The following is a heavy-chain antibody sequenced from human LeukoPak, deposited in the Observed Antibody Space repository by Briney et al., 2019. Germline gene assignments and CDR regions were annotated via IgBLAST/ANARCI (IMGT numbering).Heavy chain of an antibody. J-gene: IGHJ4*02. CDR1: GGSFSGYY. CDR2: INHSGST. Sequence: KPSETLSLTCAVYGGSFSGYYWSWIRQPPGKGLEWIGEINHSGSTNYNPSLKSRVTISVDTSKNQFSLKLSSVTAADTAVYYCARSGIANFDYWGQGTLVTVSS. V-gene: IGHV4-34*01. CDR3: ARSGIANFDY. D-gene: IGHD6-13*01.